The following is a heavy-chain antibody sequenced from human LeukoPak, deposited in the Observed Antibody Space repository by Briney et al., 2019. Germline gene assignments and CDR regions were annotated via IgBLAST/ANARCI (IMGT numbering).Heavy chain of an antibody. V-gene: IGHV1-18*01. CDR3: ARAYYYYGSGSPDRFDY. J-gene: IGHJ4*02. CDR2: ISAYNGNT. D-gene: IGHD3-10*01. Sequence: RASVKVSCKASGYTFTSYGISWVRQAPGQGLEWMGWISAYNGNTNYAQKLQGRVTMTTDTSTSTAYMELRSLRSDDTAVYYCARAYYYYGSGSPDRFDYWGQGTLVTVSS. CDR1: GYTFTSYG.